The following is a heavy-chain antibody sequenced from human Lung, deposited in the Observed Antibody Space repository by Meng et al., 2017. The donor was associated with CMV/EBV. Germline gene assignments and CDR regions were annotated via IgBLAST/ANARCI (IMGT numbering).Heavy chain of an antibody. D-gene: IGHD3-3*01. J-gene: IGHJ4*02. CDR3: ARGSAKFVPGISKKPSYFDY. V-gene: IGHV4-39*02. Sequence: SXTLSLXCTVSGGSVSSNSFYCNWIRQTPGKGLEWIGEIHHSGSTNYSPSLRSAVTISVDTSKNHFSLRLSSVSAADTAVYYCARGSAKFVPGISKKPSYFDYWXQGTLVTASS. CDR1: GGSVSSNSFY. CDR2: IHHSGST.